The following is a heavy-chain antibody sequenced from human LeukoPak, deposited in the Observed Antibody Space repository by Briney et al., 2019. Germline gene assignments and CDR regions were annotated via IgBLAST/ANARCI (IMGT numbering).Heavy chain of an antibody. V-gene: IGHV3-66*01. Sequence: SGGSLRLSCAASGFTFSSYSMNWVRQAPGKGLEWVSVIYSGGSTYYADSVKGRFTISRDNSKNTLYLQMNSLRAEDTAVYYCARSVGGSIDDSSGYPDYWGQGTLATVSS. CDR1: GFTFSSYS. CDR3: ARSVGGSIDDSSGYPDY. D-gene: IGHD3-22*01. J-gene: IGHJ4*02. CDR2: IYSGGST.